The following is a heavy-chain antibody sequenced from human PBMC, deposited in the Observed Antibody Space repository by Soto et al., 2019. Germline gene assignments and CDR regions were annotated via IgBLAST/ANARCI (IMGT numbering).Heavy chain of an antibody. CDR2: ISSSGSTI. V-gene: IGHV3-48*03. J-gene: IGHJ4*02. Sequence: EVQLVESGGGLVQPGGSLRLSCAASGFTFSSYEMNWVRQAPGKGLEWVSYISSSGSTIYYADSVKGRFTISRDNAKNSLYLQMNSPRAEDTAVYYCARAGGYSSSFYGYWGQGTLVTVSS. CDR1: GFTFSSYE. D-gene: IGHD6-13*01. CDR3: ARAGGYSSSFYGY.